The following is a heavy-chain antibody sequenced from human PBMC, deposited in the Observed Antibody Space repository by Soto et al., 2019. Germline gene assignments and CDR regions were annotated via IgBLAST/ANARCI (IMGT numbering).Heavy chain of an antibody. Sequence: QVQLVQSGAEVKKPGASVKVSCKASGYTFTHYYMHWVRQAPGQGLEWMGIINPNGGSTTYAQRFRAGFTMTRVTSTSTVYMVLSSLRSEDAAVYYCATPVNSAMAFDYWGQGTLVTVSS. D-gene: IGHD5-18*01. V-gene: IGHV1-46*01. CDR3: ATPVNSAMAFDY. CDR2: INPNGGST. CDR1: GYTFTHYY. J-gene: IGHJ4*02.